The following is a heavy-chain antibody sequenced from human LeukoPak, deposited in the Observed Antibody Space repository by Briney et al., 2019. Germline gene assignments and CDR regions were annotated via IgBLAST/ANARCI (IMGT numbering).Heavy chain of an antibody. D-gene: IGHD5-18*01. Sequence: ASVKVSCKASGYTFTSYAMNWVRQAPGQGLEWMGWINTNTGNPTYAQGFTGRFVFSLDTSVSTAYLQISSLKAEDTAVYYCARQYSYGYDAWFDPWGQGTLVTVSS. CDR3: ARQYSYGYDAWFDP. CDR2: INTNTGNP. J-gene: IGHJ5*02. V-gene: IGHV7-4-1*02. CDR1: GYTFTSYA.